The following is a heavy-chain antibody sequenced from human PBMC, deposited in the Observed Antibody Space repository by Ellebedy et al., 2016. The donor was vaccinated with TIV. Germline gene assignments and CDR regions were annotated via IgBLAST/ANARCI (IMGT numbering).Heavy chain of an antibody. CDR3: ARGDPIPFYGGDDAFDI. V-gene: IGHV1-46*01. J-gene: IGHJ3*02. D-gene: IGHD4-23*01. CDR2: INPSGGST. Sequence: ASVKVSCKASGGTFSSYAISWVRQAPGQGLEWMGIINPSGGSTSYAQKFQGRVTMTRDTSTSTVYMELSSLRAEDTAVYYCARGDPIPFYGGDDAFDIWGQGTMVTVST. CDR1: GGTFSSYA.